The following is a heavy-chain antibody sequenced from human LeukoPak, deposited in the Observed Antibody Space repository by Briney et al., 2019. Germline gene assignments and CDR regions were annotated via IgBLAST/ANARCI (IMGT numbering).Heavy chain of an antibody. Sequence: GGSLRLSCVASGFTFRNYWMYWVRQAPGKGLVWVSRINTDGSSTTYADSVKGRFTISRDSAKNTLYLQMNSLRAEDTAVYYCARESYCSGGSCYSGRAFDIWGQGTMVTVSS. CDR1: GFTFRNYW. CDR2: INTDGSST. V-gene: IGHV3-74*01. D-gene: IGHD2-15*01. CDR3: ARESYCSGGSCYSGRAFDI. J-gene: IGHJ3*02.